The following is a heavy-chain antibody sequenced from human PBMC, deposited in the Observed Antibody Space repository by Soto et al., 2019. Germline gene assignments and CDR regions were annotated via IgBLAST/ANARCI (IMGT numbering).Heavy chain of an antibody. Sequence: QVQLVQSGAEVKKPGASVKVSCKASGYTFTSYYMHWVRQAPGQGLEWMGIINPNSGGTNYAQKFQGRVTMTRDTSISTAYMELSRLRSDDTAVYYCARDYVNGGYDCPWFDPWGQGTLVTVSS. CDR2: INPNSGGT. CDR3: ARDYVNGGYDCPWFDP. V-gene: IGHV1-2*02. J-gene: IGHJ5*02. CDR1: GYTFTSYY. D-gene: IGHD5-12*01.